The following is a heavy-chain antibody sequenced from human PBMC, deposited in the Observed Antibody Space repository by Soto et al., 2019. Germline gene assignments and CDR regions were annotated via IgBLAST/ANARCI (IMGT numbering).Heavy chain of an antibody. CDR1: GFTVSSNY. CDR3: AKDLEKWLVQLGGLDS. Sequence: EVQLVESGGGLIQPGGSLRLSCAASGFTVSSNYMSWVRQAPGKGLEWVSVIFSGGSTWYADSVKGRFTISRDDSKNTLYLQMNSLRAEDTAVYFCAKDLEKWLVQLGGLDSWGQGTLVTVSS. CDR2: IFSGGST. D-gene: IGHD6-19*01. J-gene: IGHJ4*02. V-gene: IGHV3-53*01.